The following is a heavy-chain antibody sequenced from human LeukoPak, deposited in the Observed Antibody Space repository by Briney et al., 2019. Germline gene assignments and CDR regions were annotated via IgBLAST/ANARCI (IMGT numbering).Heavy chain of an antibody. V-gene: IGHV1-69*05. CDR2: IIPIFGTA. CDR1: GGTFSSYA. CDR3: ARVSTPYYYMDV. J-gene: IGHJ6*03. Sequence: SVKVSCKASGGTFSSYAISWVRQAPGQGLEWMGGIIPIFGTANYAQKFQGRVTITTDESTSTAYMELSSLRSEDTAVYYCARVSTPYYYMDVWGKGTTVTVSS.